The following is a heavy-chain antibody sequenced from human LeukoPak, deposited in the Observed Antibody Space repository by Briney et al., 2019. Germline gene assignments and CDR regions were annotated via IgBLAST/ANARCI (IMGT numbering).Heavy chain of an antibody. V-gene: IGHV3-23*01. CDR2: ISGSGAGT. CDR1: GFTFSSDA. J-gene: IGHJ4*02. Sequence: GGPLRLSCSASGFTFSSDAMSWVRQAPGKGLEWVSAISGSGAGTHYADSVKGRFTISRDTSKNTLYLQMNSLRADDTAVYYCVTSSSYYWGQGTLVTVSS. D-gene: IGHD6-6*01. CDR3: VTSSSYY.